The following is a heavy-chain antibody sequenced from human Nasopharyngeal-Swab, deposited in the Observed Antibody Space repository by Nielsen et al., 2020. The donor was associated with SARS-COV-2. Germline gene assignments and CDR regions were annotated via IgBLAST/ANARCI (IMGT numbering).Heavy chain of an antibody. D-gene: IGHD6-19*01. CDR2: IYYSGST. CDR3: ARSGHSSGWYKVGNWFDP. V-gene: IGHV4-39*07. CDR1: GGSISSSSYY. Sequence: SETLSLTCTVPGGSISSSSYYWGWIRQPPGKGLEWIGSIYYSGSTYYNPSLKSRVTISVDTSKNQFSLKLSSVTAADTAVYYCARSGHSSGWYKVGNWFDPWGQGTLVTVSS. J-gene: IGHJ5*02.